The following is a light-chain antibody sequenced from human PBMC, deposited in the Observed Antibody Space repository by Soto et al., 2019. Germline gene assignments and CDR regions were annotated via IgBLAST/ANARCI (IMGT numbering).Light chain of an antibody. Sequence: QSALTQPASVSGSPGQSITISCTGTSSDIGAYHYVSWYQQHSGNTPKLIIYEVSDRPSGVSNRFSGSKSGNTASLTISGLQAEDEADYYCCSYTSSYTYVFGTGTKLTVL. CDR2: EVS. CDR3: CSYTSSYTYV. J-gene: IGLJ1*01. CDR1: SSDIGAYHY. V-gene: IGLV2-14*01.